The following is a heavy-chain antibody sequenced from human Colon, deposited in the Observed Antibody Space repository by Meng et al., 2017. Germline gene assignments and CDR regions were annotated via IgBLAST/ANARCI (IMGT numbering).Heavy chain of an antibody. CDR3: ARVKSGSYFGY. Sequence: GESLKISCAASGFTFSSYWMHWVCQAPGKGLEWVSRIYSDGSSTSYADSVKGRFTISRDNAKNTLYLQMNSLRADDTAVYYCARVKSGSYFGYWGQGTLVTVSS. D-gene: IGHD1-26*01. CDR1: GFTFSSYW. CDR2: IYSDGSST. J-gene: IGHJ4*02. V-gene: IGHV3-74*01.